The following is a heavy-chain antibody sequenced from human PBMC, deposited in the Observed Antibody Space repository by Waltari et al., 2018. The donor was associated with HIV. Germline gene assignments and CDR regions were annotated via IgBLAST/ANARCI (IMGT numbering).Heavy chain of an antibody. Sequence: EVQLVETGGGFIQPGGSLRLPCAASGFTASVTSMSWVRQAPGKGLEWVSVIYSGGSTYYADSVKGRFTISRDNSKNTLYLQMNSLRAEDTAVYYCARNTYGSGSDLDYYGMDVWGQGTTVTVSS. CDR1: GFTASVTS. CDR2: IYSGGST. J-gene: IGHJ6*02. D-gene: IGHD3-10*01. V-gene: IGHV3-53*02. CDR3: ARNTYGSGSDLDYYGMDV.